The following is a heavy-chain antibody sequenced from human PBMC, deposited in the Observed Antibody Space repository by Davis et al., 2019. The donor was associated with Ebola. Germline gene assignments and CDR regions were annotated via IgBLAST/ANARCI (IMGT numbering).Heavy chain of an antibody. CDR2: ISSNSRTT. Sequence: GGSLRLSCAASGFTFSSYSMNWVRQAPGKGLEWISYISSNSRTTYYAASLKGRFTISRDNAKNSLYLQMNSLTDEDTAVYYCAREDYIYYGINVWGKGTTVTVSS. J-gene: IGHJ6*04. CDR1: GFTFSSYS. CDR3: AREDYIYYGINV. D-gene: IGHD3-16*01. V-gene: IGHV3-48*02.